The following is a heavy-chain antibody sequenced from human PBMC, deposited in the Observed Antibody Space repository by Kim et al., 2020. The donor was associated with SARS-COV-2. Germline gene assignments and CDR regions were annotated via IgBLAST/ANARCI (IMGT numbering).Heavy chain of an antibody. D-gene: IGHD3-3*01. CDR3: ASSNYDFWSGYYSYYMDV. CDR2: ISAYNGNT. Sequence: ASVKVSRKASGYTFTSYGISWVRQAPGQGLEWMGWISAYNGNTNYAQKLQGRVTMTTDTSTSTAYMELRSLRSDDTAVYYCASSNYDFWSGYYSYYMDVWGKGTTVTVSS. CDR1: GYTFTSYG. V-gene: IGHV1-18*01. J-gene: IGHJ6*03.